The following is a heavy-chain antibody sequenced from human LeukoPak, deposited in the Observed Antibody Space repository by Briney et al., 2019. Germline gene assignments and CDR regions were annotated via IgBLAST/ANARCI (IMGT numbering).Heavy chain of an antibody. CDR2: ISSNGGST. Sequence: GGSLRLSCAASGFTFSSYAMHWVRQAPGKGLEYVSAISSNGGSTYYANSVKGRFTISRDNSKNTPYLQMGSLRAEDMAVYYCARDALRDYGDLPGYFQHWGQGTLVTVSS. D-gene: IGHD4-17*01. CDR1: GFTFSSYA. V-gene: IGHV3-64*01. CDR3: ARDALRDYGDLPGYFQH. J-gene: IGHJ1*01.